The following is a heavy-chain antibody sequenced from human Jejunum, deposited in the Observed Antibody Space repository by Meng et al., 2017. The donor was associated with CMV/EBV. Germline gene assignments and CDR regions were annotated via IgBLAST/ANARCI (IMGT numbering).Heavy chain of an antibody. CDR1: CGSFSAYT. V-gene: IGHV4-34*01. J-gene: IGHJ4*02. D-gene: IGHD5-12*01. Sequence: QLQQPEGGAGLLKPSETLSLTCTLSCGSFSAYTWSWIRQAPGKGLEWIAEIDHHRRTNFNPSLKSRVSISRDTSRDQFSLRLNSVTAADTAVYYCATADEYAIKYWGQGTLVTVSS. CDR2: IDHHRRT. CDR3: ATADEYAIKY.